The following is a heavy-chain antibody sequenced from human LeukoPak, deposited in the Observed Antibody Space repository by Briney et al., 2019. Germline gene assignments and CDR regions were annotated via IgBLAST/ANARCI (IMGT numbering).Heavy chain of an antibody. CDR3: ARGLYRITTVRVGVLRGAFDI. Sequence: GASVKVSCKASGYTFTGYYMHWVRQAPGQGLEWMGWINPNSGGTNYAQKFQGRVTMTRDTSISTAYMELSRLRSDDTAVYYCARGLYRITTVRVGVLRGAFDIWGQGTMVTVSS. CDR1: GYTFTGYY. CDR2: INPNSGGT. V-gene: IGHV1-2*02. D-gene: IGHD3-10*01. J-gene: IGHJ3*02.